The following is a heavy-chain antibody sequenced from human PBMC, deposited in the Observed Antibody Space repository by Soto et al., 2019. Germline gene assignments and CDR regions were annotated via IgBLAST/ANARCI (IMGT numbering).Heavy chain of an antibody. CDR3: SGGVGDAV. D-gene: IGHD1-26*01. CDR2: TNRDGSER. CDR1: GFSFRRDW. J-gene: IGHJ4*02. Sequence: EEQLVESGGGLVQPGGSLRLSCAVSGFSFRRDWMNWVRQAPGKGLEWVAHTNRDGSERYYVDSVKGRFTIFRDNAKNSLYLQMDNLRVDDTAVYYCSGGVGDAVWGQGTLVTVSS. V-gene: IGHV3-7*04.